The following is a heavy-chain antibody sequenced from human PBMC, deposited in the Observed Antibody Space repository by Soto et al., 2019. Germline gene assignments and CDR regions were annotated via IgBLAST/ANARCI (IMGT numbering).Heavy chain of an antibody. V-gene: IGHV1-69*01. J-gene: IGHJ5*02. CDR1: GGTFSSYA. CDR2: IIPIFGTA. CDR3: AREPVAGTRGRGDWFDP. D-gene: IGHD6-19*01. Sequence: QVQRVQSGAEVKKPGSSVKVSCKASGGTFSSYAISWVRQAPGQGLEWMGGIIPIFGTANYAQKFQGRVTITADESTSTAYMELSSMRSEDTAVYYCAREPVAGTRGRGDWFDPWGQGTLVTVSS.